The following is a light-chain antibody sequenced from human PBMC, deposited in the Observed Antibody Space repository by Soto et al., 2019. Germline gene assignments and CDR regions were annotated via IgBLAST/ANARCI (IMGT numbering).Light chain of an antibody. Sequence: EIVMTQSPATLSVSPGERATLSCRASQSVSSNLAWYQQKPGQAPRLLIYGASTRPTGIPARFSGSGSGTESTLTISSLQSEDFAVSYCQQYNNWPRTFGQGTKVEIK. CDR1: QSVSSN. V-gene: IGKV3-15*01. CDR2: GAS. J-gene: IGKJ1*01. CDR3: QQYNNWPRT.